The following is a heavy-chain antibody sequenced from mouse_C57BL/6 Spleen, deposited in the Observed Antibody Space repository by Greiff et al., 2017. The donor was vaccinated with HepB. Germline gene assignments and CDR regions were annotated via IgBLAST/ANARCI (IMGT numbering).Heavy chain of an antibody. D-gene: IGHD3-3*01. J-gene: IGHJ4*01. Sequence: VQLQQPGAELVKPGASVKLSCKSSGYTFPSYLMHWVKQRPGRDLDWIGRIDPTSGSTKYNEKFKSKATLTVDKPSSTAYMQLSSLTSEDSAVYYCAREGKYRAMDYWGQGTSGSGSS. CDR1: GYTFPSYL. CDR3: AREGKYRAMDY. V-gene: IGHV1-72*01. CDR2: IDPTSGST.